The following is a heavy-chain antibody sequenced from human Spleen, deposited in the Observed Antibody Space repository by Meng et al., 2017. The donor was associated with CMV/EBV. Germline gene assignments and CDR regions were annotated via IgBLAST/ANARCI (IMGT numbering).Heavy chain of an antibody. CDR3: AKPPFGVVIITAVDI. D-gene: IGHD3-3*01. CDR2: ISGSGGST. Sequence: GESLKISCAASGFTFSSYAMSWVRQAPGKGLEWVSAISGSGGSTYYADSVKGRFTISRDNSKNTLYLQMNSLRAEDTAVYSCAKPPFGVVIITAVDIWGQGTMVTVSS. V-gene: IGHV3-23*01. J-gene: IGHJ3*02. CDR1: GFTFSSYA.